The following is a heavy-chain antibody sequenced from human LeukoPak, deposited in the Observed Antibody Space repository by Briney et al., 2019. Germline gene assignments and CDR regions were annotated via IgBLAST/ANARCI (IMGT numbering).Heavy chain of an antibody. J-gene: IGHJ4*02. V-gene: IGHV1-18*01. Sequence: GASVKVSCKASGYTFTSYGLRWVRQAPGQGLEWMGWISAYNGNIKYAQKFQGRVTMTTDTSTSTAYMELRSLRSDDTAVYYCARLLVGATDYWGQGTLVTVSS. CDR1: GYTFTSYG. D-gene: IGHD1-26*01. CDR3: ARLLVGATDY. CDR2: ISAYNGNI.